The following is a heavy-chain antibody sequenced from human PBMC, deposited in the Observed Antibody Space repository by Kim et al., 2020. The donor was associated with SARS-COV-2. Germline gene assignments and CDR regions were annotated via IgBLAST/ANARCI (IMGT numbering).Heavy chain of an antibody. CDR3: ARGGGGWIRGMDV. V-gene: IGHV3-74*01. D-gene: IGHD5-12*01. J-gene: IGHJ6*02. Sequence: YADAVKGRITIARDNAKNTMCLKMNRLRAEDTAVYYCARGGGGWIRGMDVWGQGTTVTVSS.